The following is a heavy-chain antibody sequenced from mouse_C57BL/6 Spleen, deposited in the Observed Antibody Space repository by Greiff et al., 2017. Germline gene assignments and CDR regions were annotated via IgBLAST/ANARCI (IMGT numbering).Heavy chain of an antibody. J-gene: IGHJ1*03. CDR3: AFIETSYCYLDV. D-gene: IGHD2-5*01. Sequence: QVQLQQSGAELVRPGASVTLSCKASGYTFTDYEMHWVKQTPVHGLEWIGAIDPGTGGTAYNQKFKGKAILTADKSSSTAYMELRSLTSEDSAVYYCAFIETSYCYLDVWGTGTTVTVSS. V-gene: IGHV1-15*01. CDR2: IDPGTGGT. CDR1: GYTFTDYE.